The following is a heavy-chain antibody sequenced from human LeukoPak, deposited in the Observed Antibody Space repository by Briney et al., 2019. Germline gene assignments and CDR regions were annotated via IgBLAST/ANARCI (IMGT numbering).Heavy chain of an antibody. J-gene: IGHJ4*02. V-gene: IGHV4-31*03. D-gene: IGHD4-17*01. CDR1: GGSISSGGYY. CDR3: ARHHDYDDYFDY. Sequence: PSETLSLTCTVSGGSISSGGYYWSWIRQHPGKGLEWIGYIYYSGSTYYNPSLKSRVTISVDTSKNQFSLKLSSVTAADTAVYYCARHHDYDDYFDYWGQGTLVTVSS. CDR2: IYYSGST.